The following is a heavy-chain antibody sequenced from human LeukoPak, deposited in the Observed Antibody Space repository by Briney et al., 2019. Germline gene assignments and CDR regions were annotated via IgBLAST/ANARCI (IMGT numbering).Heavy chain of an antibody. D-gene: IGHD3-22*01. CDR2: INHSGST. CDR1: GGSISGYY. V-gene: IGHV4-34*01. Sequence: PSETLSLTCAVYGGSISGYYWSWIRQPPGKGLEWIGEINHSGSTNYNPSLKSRVTISVDTSKNQFSLKLSSVTAADTAVYYCARGGARDSSGYYYGFSYWGQGTLVTVSS. CDR3: ARGGARDSSGYYYGFSY. J-gene: IGHJ4*02.